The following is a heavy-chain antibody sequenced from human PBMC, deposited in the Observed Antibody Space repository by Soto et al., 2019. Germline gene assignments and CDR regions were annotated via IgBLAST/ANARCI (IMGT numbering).Heavy chain of an antibody. J-gene: IGHJ4*02. D-gene: IGHD6-6*01. V-gene: IGHV1-18*01. CDR1: GFTFTTHG. CDR3: ASAISIAISVRN. CDR2: SSAVNGYT. Sequence: QVQVVQAGNEVKKPGASVKVSCKASGFTFTTHGFTWVRQAPGQGLEWMGWSSAVNGYTNYAQNFQGRLTITTGSSTSTAYMELRSLRSDDTAVYYCASAISIAISVRNWGQGTLVTVSS.